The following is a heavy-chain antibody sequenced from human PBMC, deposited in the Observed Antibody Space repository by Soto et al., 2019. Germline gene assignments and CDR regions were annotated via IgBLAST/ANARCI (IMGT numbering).Heavy chain of an antibody. CDR3: AKSNVLWFGELKA. CDR1: GFTFSSYA. D-gene: IGHD3-10*01. Sequence: EVQLLESGGGLVQPGGSLRLSCAASGFTFSSYAMSWVRQAPGKGLEWVSAISGSGGSTYYADSVKARFTISRDNSKNTLYLQMNSLRAEDTAVYYCAKSNVLWFGELKAWGQGTLVTVSS. J-gene: IGHJ5*02. V-gene: IGHV3-23*01. CDR2: ISGSGGST.